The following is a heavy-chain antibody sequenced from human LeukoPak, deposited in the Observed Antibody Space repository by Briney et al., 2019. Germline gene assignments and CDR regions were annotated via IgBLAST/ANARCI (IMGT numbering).Heavy chain of an antibody. J-gene: IGHJ4*02. CDR3: ARLMIVVD. V-gene: IGHV3-48*03. CDR2: ISSSGSTI. Sequence: GGSLRLSCAASGFTFSSYEINWVRQAPGKGLEWVSYISSSGSTIYYADSVKGRFTISRDNAKNSLYLQMNSLGADDTAVHYCARLMIVVDWGQGTLVTVSS. CDR1: GFTFSSYE. D-gene: IGHD3-22*01.